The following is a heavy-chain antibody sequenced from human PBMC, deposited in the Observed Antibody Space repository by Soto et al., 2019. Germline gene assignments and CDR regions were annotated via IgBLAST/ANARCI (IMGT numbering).Heavy chain of an antibody. D-gene: IGHD3-10*01. CDR1: GFTFSSSA. J-gene: IGHJ4*02. V-gene: IGHV3-23*01. CDR3: ARHPGYYYGSGSLFPFDY. CDR2: ISGSGGST. Sequence: GGSLRLSCAASGFTFSSSAMSWVRQAPGKGLEWVSGISGSGGSTYHADSVKGRFIISRDNSKNTLYLQMNSLRAEETAVYYCARHPGYYYGSGSLFPFDYWGQGTLVTVSS.